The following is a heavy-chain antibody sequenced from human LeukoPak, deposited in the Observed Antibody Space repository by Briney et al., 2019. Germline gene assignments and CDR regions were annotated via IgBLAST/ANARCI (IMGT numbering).Heavy chain of an antibody. V-gene: IGHV4-39*01. CDR1: GGSISSSRYY. CDR2: IYYDGST. J-gene: IGHJ4*02. D-gene: IGHD3-10*01. Sequence: SETLSLTCTVSGGSISSSRYYWGWIRQPPGKGLEWIGSIYYDGSTYYNPSLKRRITISVDTSKNQFSLKLSSVTAADTALYYCARQPNVLVWFGELSNWGQGTLVTASS. CDR3: ARQPNVLVWFGELSN.